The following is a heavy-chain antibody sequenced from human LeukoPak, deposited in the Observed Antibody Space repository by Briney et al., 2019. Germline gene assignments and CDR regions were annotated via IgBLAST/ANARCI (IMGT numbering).Heavy chain of an antibody. D-gene: IGHD5-12*01. V-gene: IGHV1-69*05. CDR3: ATRGYYYYMDV. CDR1: GGTFSSYA. CDR2: IIPIFGTA. J-gene: IGHJ6*03. Sequence: ASVNLSCKASGGTFSSYAISWVRQAPGQGLEWMGRIIPIFGTANYAQKFQGRVTITTDESTSTAYMELSSLRSEDTAVYYCATRGYYYYMDVWGKGTTVTVSS.